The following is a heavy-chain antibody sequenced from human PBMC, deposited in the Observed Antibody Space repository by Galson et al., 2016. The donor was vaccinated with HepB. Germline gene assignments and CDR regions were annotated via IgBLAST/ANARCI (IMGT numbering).Heavy chain of an antibody. J-gene: IGHJ4*02. CDR1: GFRFNTYG. CDR2: ILYDGSDK. D-gene: IGHD5-18*01. CDR3: ARLRIQLWPKGQGFPFDY. Sequence: SLRLSCAASGFRFNTYGMYWVRQAPGKGLDWVAVILYDGSDKYYADSVKGRFTISRDNSKNTLYLQMNSLRAEDTAVYYCARLRIQLWPKGQGFPFDYWGQGTLVPSPQ. V-gene: IGHV3-30*03.